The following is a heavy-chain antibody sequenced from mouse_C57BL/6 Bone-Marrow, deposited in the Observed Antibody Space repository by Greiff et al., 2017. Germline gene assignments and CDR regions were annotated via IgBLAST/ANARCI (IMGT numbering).Heavy chain of an antibody. J-gene: IGHJ2*01. CDR3: ARGSYFDY. Sequence: ELKLVESGGGLVQSGRSLRLSCATSGFTFSDFYMEWVRQAPGKGLEWIAASRNKANDYTTEYSASVKGRFIVSRDTSQSILYLQMNALRAEDTAIYYCARGSYFDYWGQGTTLTVSS. CDR2: SRNKANDYTT. CDR1: GFTFSDFY. V-gene: IGHV7-1*01.